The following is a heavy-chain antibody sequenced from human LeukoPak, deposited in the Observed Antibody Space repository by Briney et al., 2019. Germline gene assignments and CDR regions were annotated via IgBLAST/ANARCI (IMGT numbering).Heavy chain of an antibody. CDR2: ISYDGSNK. CDR3: ATSRGYSGYDSSYFDY. Sequence: GGSLRLSCAAAGFTFSSYAMHWVRQAPGKGPEWVAVISYDGSNKYYADSVKGRFTISRDNSKNTLYLQMNSLRAEDTAAYYCATSRGYSGYDSSYFDYWGQGTLVTVSS. J-gene: IGHJ4*02. CDR1: GFTFSSYA. V-gene: IGHV3-30-3*01. D-gene: IGHD5-12*01.